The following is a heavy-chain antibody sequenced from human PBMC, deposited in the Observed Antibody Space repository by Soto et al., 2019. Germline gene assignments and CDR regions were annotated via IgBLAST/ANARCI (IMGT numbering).Heavy chain of an antibody. CDR2: IYSGGST. V-gene: IGHV3-66*01. J-gene: IGHJ3*02. CDR3: ARSLWSFRENAFDI. D-gene: IGHD3-10*01. CDR1: GFTVSSNY. Sequence: GGSLRLSCAASGFTVSSNYMSWVRQAPGKGLEWVSVIYSGGSTYYADSVKGRFTISRDNSKNTLYLQMNSLRAEDTAVYYCARSLWSFRENAFDIRGQGTMVTVS.